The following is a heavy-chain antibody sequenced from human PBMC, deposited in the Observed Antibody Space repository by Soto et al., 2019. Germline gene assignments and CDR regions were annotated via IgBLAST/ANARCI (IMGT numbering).Heavy chain of an antibody. Sequence: GASVKVSCKASGYTFTSYYMHWVRQAPGQGLEWMGIINPSGGSTSYAQKFQGRVTMTRDTSTSTVYMELSSLRSEDTAVYYCARDPEFSFSRGYSYGYSSYYYGMDVWGQGTTVTVSS. CDR2: INPSGGST. V-gene: IGHV1-46*01. J-gene: IGHJ6*02. D-gene: IGHD5-18*01. CDR1: GYTFTSYY. CDR3: ARDPEFSFSRGYSYGYSSYYYGMDV.